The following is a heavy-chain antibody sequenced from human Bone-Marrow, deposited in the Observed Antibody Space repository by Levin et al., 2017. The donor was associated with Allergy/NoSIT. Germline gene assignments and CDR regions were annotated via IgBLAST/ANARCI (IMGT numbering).Heavy chain of an antibody. V-gene: IGHV4-30-4*01. CDR3: VREPLEVLFSFGEFQNPTVTHAAFDV. D-gene: IGHD3-10*01. CDR1: GASIHSGDYN. Sequence: PSQTLSLPCAVSGASIHSGDYNWSWIRQPPGKGLEWIGYIYSSGSTYYDPSLKSRVTISIDTSKNQFSLKLSSVTAADTAVYFCVREPLEVLFSFGEFQNPTVTHAAFDVWGQGTMVTVSS. CDR2: IYSSGST. J-gene: IGHJ3*01.